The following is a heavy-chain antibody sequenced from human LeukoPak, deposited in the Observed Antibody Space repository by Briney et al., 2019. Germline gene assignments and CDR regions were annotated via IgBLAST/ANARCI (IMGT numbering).Heavy chain of an antibody. J-gene: IGHJ5*02. V-gene: IGHV4-39*01. CDR2: IYYSGST. Sequence: SETLSLTCTVSGYSISSSYYWGWIRQPPGKGLEWIGTIYYSGSTYYNSSLKSRVTISVDTSKNQFSLKLSSVTAADTAVYYCARRPSKGFHWFDPWGQGTLVTVSS. CDR3: ARRPSKGFHWFDP. D-gene: IGHD3-10*01. CDR1: GYSISSSYY.